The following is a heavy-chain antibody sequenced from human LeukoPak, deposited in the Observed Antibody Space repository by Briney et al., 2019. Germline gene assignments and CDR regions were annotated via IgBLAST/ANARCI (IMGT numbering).Heavy chain of an antibody. Sequence: QPGGSLRLSCAASGFSFSSYWMSWMRQAPGKGLEWVANIKFDGNEEYYVDSVKGRFTISRDNAKNSLYLQLNSLRVEDTAVYYCKSGGAAPGSFDYWGQGTLVTVSP. CDR3: KSGGAAPGSFDY. CDR1: GFSFSSYW. D-gene: IGHD1-1*01. V-gene: IGHV3-7*01. CDR2: IKFDGNEE. J-gene: IGHJ4*02.